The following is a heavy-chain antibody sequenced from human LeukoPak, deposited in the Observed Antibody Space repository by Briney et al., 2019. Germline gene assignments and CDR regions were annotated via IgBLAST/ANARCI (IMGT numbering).Heavy chain of an antibody. CDR3: ARVAPPIVGAYYFDY. D-gene: IGHD1-26*01. CDR2: INPNSGGT. J-gene: IGHJ4*02. Sequence: ASVTVSCKASGYTFTVYYMHWVRQAPGQGLEWMGWINPNSGGTNYAQKFQGRVTMTRDTSISTAYMELSRLRSDDTAVYYCARVAPPIVGAYYFDYWGQGTLVTVSS. V-gene: IGHV1-2*02. CDR1: GYTFTVYY.